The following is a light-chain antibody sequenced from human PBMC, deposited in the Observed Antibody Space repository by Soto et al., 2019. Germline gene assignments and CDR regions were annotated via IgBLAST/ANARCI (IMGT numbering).Light chain of an antibody. CDR1: TGFVTSGRF. Sequence: QAVVTQEPSLTVSPGGTVTLTCGSSTGFVTSGRFPYWYQQKPGQAPRTLIYDTSNRHSWTPARFSGSLLGGKAALTLSGAQPEDEADYYCLLVVSGEVVFGGGTKVTVL. V-gene: IGLV7-46*01. CDR2: DTS. J-gene: IGLJ2*01. CDR3: LLVVSGEVV.